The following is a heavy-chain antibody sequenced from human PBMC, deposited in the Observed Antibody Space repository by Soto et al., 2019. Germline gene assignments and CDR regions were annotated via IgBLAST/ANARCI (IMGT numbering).Heavy chain of an antibody. CDR3: ARKVPMYSSSAGDY. CDR2: IDPSDSYT. V-gene: IGHV5-10-1*01. CDR1: GYSFTSYW. J-gene: IGHJ4*02. D-gene: IGHD6-6*01. Sequence: PGESLKIACKGSGYSFTSYWISWVRQMPGKGLEWMGRIDPSDSYTNYSPSFQGHVTISADKSISTAYLQWSSLKASDTAMYYCARKVPMYSSSAGDYWGQGTLVTVSS.